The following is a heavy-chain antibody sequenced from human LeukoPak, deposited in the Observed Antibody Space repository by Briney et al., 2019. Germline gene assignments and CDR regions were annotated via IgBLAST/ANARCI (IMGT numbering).Heavy chain of an antibody. CDR2: IYENGGTT. CDR3: ARGITVMIVAPAY. J-gene: IGHJ4*02. V-gene: IGHV3-23*01. D-gene: IGHD3-22*01. CDR1: GFTFRSHA. Sequence: GGSLRLSCVGSGFTFRSHAMSWVRQAPEKGLEFVSGIYENGGTTYYADSVKGRFTISRDSSKNTVYLHMNNLRAEDTAVYYCARGITVMIVAPAYWGQGTLVTVSS.